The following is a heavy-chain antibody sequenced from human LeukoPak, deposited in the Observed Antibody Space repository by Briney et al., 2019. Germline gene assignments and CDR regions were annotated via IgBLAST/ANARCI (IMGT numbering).Heavy chain of an antibody. CDR2: ISSSSSYI. CDR3: AREIRDYYGSGGAFDI. V-gene: IGHV3-21*04. D-gene: IGHD3-10*01. Sequence: GGSLRLSCAASGFTFSSYSMNWVRQAPGKGLEWVSSISSSSSYIYYADSVKGRFTISRDNAKNSLYLQMNSLRAEDTAVYYCAREIRDYYGSGGAFDIWGQGTMVTVSS. CDR1: GFTFSSYS. J-gene: IGHJ3*02.